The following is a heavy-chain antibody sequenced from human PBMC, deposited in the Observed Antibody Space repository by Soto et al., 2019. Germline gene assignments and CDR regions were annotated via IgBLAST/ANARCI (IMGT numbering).Heavy chain of an antibody. CDR3: ARGLPGGYYGMDV. CDR1: GFTFSSYD. J-gene: IGHJ6*02. CDR2: IGTAGDT. V-gene: IGHV3-13*01. Sequence: PGGSLTLSCAASGFTFSSYDMHWVRQAPGKGLEWVSAIGTAGDTYYPGSVKGRFTISRENAKNSLYLQMNILRAGDTAVYYCARGLPGGYYGMDVWGQGTTVTVSS. D-gene: IGHD3-16*01.